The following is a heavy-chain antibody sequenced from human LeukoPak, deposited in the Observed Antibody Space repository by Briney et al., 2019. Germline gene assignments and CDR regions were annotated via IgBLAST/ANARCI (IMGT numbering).Heavy chain of an antibody. D-gene: IGHD3-22*01. CDR1: GFSLNTSGVG. CDR3: AHRQDFYDSSGNYYRSFDD. J-gene: IGHJ4*02. V-gene: IGHV2-5*02. CDR2: IYWDDDK. Sequence: SGPTLVKPTQTLTLTCTFSGFSLNTSGVGVGWIRQPPGKALEWLALIYWDDDKRYSPSLNSRLIIIKDTSNNQVVLTMTNMDPVDTATYYCAHRQDFYDSSGNYYRSFDDWGQGTLVTVSS.